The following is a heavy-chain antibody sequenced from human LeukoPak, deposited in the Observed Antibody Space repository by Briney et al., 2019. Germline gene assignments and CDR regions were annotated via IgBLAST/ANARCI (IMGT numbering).Heavy chain of an antibody. V-gene: IGHV3-9*01. CDR3: AKDKGRWLQLPQDY. J-gene: IGHJ4*02. CDR2: ISWSSGSI. Sequence: SGRSLRLSCAASGFTFDDYAMHWVRHAPGKGLEWVSGISWSSGSIGYADSVKGRFTISRDNAKNSLYLQMNSLRAEDTALYYCAKDKGRWLQLPQDYWGQGTLVTVSS. CDR1: GFTFDDYA. D-gene: IGHD5-24*01.